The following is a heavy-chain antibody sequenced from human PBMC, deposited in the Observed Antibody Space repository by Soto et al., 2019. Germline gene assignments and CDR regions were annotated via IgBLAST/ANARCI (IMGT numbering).Heavy chain of an antibody. Sequence: EVYLVESGGGLVQPGGSLRLSGAASGVSFSYYWMHWVRQAPGKGLMWVSRVNGDGSVTNYADSVKGRFTISRDNARNTLYLQMNSRRVEDTAVYFCTKDTFGADDSWGQGTLVSVSS. CDR2: VNGDGSVT. CDR3: TKDTFGADDS. J-gene: IGHJ5*01. CDR1: GVSFSYYW. V-gene: IGHV3-74*01. D-gene: IGHD3-16*01.